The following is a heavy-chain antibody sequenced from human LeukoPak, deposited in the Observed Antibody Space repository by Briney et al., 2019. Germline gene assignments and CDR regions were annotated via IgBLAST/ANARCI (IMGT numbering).Heavy chain of an antibody. CDR2: IDWDDDK. Sequence: SGPALVKPTQTLTLTCTFSGFSLRTSGMCVSWIRQPPGKALEWLARIDWDDDKYYSTSLKTRLTISKDTSKNQVVLTMTNMDPVDTATYYCARIRPEEQWLDAIDYWGQGTLVTVSS. D-gene: IGHD6-19*01. CDR3: ARIRPEEQWLDAIDY. V-gene: IGHV2-70*11. CDR1: GFSLRTSGMC. J-gene: IGHJ4*02.